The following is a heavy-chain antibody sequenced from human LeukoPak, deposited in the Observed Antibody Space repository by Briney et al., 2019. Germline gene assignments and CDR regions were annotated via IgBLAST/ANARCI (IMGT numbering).Heavy chain of an antibody. Sequence: SETLSLTCAVYGGSFSGYYWSWIRQPPGKGLEWIGSIYYSGSTYYNPSLKSRVTISVDTSKNQFSLKLSSVTAADTAVYYCARHDLVVTATILDYWGQGTLVTVSS. D-gene: IGHD2-21*02. CDR3: ARHDLVVTATILDY. V-gene: IGHV4-34*01. J-gene: IGHJ4*02. CDR2: IYYSGST. CDR1: GGSFSGYY.